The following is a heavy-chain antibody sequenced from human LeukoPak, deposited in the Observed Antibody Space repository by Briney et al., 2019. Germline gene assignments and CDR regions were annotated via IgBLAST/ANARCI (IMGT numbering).Heavy chain of an antibody. J-gene: IGHJ4*02. V-gene: IGHV3-74*01. CDR1: GFTFSNYW. CDR2: INTDGSST. CDR3: ARDNAVTLDY. D-gene: IGHD4-17*01. Sequence: GGSLRLSCAASGFTFSNYWMHWVRQAPGKGLEWVSRINTDGSSTSYADSVKGRFTISRDNAKNALYLQMNSLRAEDTAVYYCARDNAVTLDYWGQGTLVTVSS.